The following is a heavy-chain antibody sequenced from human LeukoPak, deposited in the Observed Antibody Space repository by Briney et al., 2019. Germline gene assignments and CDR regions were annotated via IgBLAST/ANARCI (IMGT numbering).Heavy chain of an antibody. D-gene: IGHD6-19*01. V-gene: IGHV1-24*01. CDR3: ATAYSSGFNNWFDP. CDR1: GYTLTELS. J-gene: IGHJ5*02. Sequence: ASVKVSCKVAGYTLTELSMRWVRQAPGKGLEWMGGFDPEDGETIYAQKFQGRVTMTEDTSTDTAYMELSSLRSEDTAVYYCATAYSSGFNNWFDPWGQGTLVTVSS. CDR2: FDPEDGET.